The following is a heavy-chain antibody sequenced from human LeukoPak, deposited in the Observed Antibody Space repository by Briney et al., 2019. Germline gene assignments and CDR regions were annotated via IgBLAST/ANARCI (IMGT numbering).Heavy chain of an antibody. CDR2: MNPNSGDT. CDR3: ARTAVTFGGVIVVYYFDY. V-gene: IGHV1-8*01. J-gene: IGHJ4*02. D-gene: IGHD3-16*02. CDR1: GYTFTSYD. Sequence: GASVRVPCKASGYTFTSYDINWVRQATGQGLEWMGWMNPNSGDTDYAQKFQGRVTMTWNTPLNTAYMELSSLRSEDTAIYYCARTAVTFGGVIVVYYFDYWGQGTLVTVSS.